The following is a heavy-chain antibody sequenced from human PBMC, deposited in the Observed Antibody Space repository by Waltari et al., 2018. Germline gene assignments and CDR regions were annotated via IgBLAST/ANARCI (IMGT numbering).Heavy chain of an antibody. D-gene: IGHD5-12*01. Sequence: QVQLQQWGAGLLKPSETLSLTCAVYGESFSGYYWSWIRQPPGKGLEWIGEISHSGNTNYNPSLKSRATISVDTSKNQFSLKLNSVTAADTAVYYCARNRWLPFDYWGQGTLVIVSS. CDR3: ARNRWLPFDY. V-gene: IGHV4-34*01. CDR2: ISHSGNT. CDR1: GESFSGYY. J-gene: IGHJ4*02.